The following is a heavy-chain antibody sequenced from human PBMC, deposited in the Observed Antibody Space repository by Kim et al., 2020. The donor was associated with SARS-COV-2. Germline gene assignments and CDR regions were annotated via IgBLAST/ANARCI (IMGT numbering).Heavy chain of an antibody. CDR3: ARASTSPSVMLDD. CDR1: GFSLNTYV. J-gene: IGHJ4*02. D-gene: IGHD3-16*01. Sequence: GGSLRLSCAASGFSLNTYVMNWVRQAPGKGLQWVSSITGGGGDTFYADSLRGRFTVSRDNARNTLFLQMNGLTGEDTALYYCARASTSPSVMLDDWGQGT. CDR2: ITGGGGDT. V-gene: IGHV3-21*06.